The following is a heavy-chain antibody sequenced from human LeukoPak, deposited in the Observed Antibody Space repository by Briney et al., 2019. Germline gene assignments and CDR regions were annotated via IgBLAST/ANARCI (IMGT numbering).Heavy chain of an antibody. CDR3: ARLGGDYSRSYYYYGMDV. D-gene: IGHD4-17*01. CDR2: IYYLAST. J-gene: IGHJ6*02. V-gene: IGHV4-59*01. Sequence: PSETLSLTCTVSGGSISTYYWSWIRQPPGKGLEWIGYIYYLASTNYNPSLKSRVTISVDTSKNQFSLKLNSVTAADTAVYYCARLGGDYSRSYYYYGMDVWGQGTTVTVSS. CDR1: GGSISTYY.